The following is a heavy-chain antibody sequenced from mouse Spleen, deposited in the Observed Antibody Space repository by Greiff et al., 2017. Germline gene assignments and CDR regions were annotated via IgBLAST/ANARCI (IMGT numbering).Heavy chain of an antibody. CDR3: ARVYDYGGYFDV. J-gene: IGHJ1*03. CDR2: INYDGSST. D-gene: IGHD2-4*01. Sequence: EVMLVESEGGLVQPGSSMKLSCTASGFTFSDYYMAWVRQVPEKGLEWVANINYDGSSTYYLDSLKSRFIISRDNAKNILYLQMSSLKSEDTATYYCARVYDYGGYFDVWGTGTTVTVSS. CDR1: GFTFSDYY. V-gene: IGHV5-16*01.